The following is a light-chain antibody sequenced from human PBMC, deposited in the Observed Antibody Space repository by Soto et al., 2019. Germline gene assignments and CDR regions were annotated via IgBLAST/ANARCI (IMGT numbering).Light chain of an antibody. CDR2: DVS. CDR1: SSDVGGYNF. CDR3: SSYTSSTTQV. Sequence: QSALTQPASVSGSPGQSITISCTGTSSDVGGYNFVSWYQHRPGMAPKLLIYDVSNRPSGVSNRFSGSKSGNTASLTISGLQAEDEADYYCSSYTSSTTQVFGTGTKVTVL. V-gene: IGLV2-14*03. J-gene: IGLJ1*01.